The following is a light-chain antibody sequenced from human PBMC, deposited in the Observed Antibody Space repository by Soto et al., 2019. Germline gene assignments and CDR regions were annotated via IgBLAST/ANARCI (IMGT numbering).Light chain of an antibody. CDR1: SSDVGGYNY. Sequence: QSVLAQPTSVSGSPGQSIAISCTGTSSDVGGYNYVSWHQQHPGKAPKVLISVVSKRPSGVPDRFSGSKSGNTASLTISGLQAEDEADYYCCSYAGTYTFYVFGTGTKLTVL. J-gene: IGLJ1*01. CDR2: VVS. CDR3: CSYAGTYTFYV. V-gene: IGLV2-11*01.